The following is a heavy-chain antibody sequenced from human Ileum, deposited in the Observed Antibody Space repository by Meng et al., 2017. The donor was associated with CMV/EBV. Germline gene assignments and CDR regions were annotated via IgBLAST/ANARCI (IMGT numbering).Heavy chain of an antibody. V-gene: IGHV4-39*07. D-gene: IGHD1-26*01. CDR1: GAPISSGSHS. CDR2: MYFSGIA. Sequence: QLQESGPGRVKPAETLSLTCTASGAPISSGSHSWAWFRQPPGKRLEWIGSMYFSGIADYNPSLKSRVIISLHATQKQFSLRLTSVTAADSAVYFCARDLTNKWFYYWGQGTLVTVSS. CDR3: ARDLTNKWFYY. J-gene: IGHJ4*02.